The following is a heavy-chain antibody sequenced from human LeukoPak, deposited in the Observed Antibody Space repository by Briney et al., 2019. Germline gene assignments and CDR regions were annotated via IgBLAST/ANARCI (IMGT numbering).Heavy chain of an antibody. V-gene: IGHV4-4*07. J-gene: IGHJ4*02. CDR1: GGSISSYY. CDR3: ARASYSYDINGWVPFDY. CDR2: IYTSGCT. Sequence: SETLSLTCTVSGGSISSYYWSWIRQPAGKGLEWIGRIYTSGCTNYNPSLKSRVTMSVDTSKNQFSLKLSSVTAADTAVYYCARASYSYDINGWVPFDYWGQGTLVTVSS. D-gene: IGHD3-22*01.